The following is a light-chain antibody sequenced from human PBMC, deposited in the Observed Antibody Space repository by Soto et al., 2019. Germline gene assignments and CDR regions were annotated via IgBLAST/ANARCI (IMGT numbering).Light chain of an antibody. CDR1: QSISSD. Sequence: DIHMPQSPSSLSASVGDRVTITCRASQSISSDLNWDQQKPGKAPKLLIYAASSLQSGVPSRFSGSGSGTDFTLTISSLQPEDFATYYCQQSYSTPRTFGQGTKVEIK. CDR3: QQSYSTPRT. J-gene: IGKJ1*01. V-gene: IGKV1-39*01. CDR2: AAS.